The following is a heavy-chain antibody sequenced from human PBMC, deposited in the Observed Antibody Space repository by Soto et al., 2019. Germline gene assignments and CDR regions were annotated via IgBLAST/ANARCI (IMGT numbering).Heavy chain of an antibody. CDR1: GYTFTSYA. CDR3: ARDIIEEGGNYYYYGMDV. CDR2: INAGNGNT. J-gene: IGHJ6*02. Sequence: GASVKVSCKASGYTFTSYAMHWVRQAPGQRLEWMGWINAGNGNTKYSQKFQGRVTITRDTSASKAYMELSSLRSEDTAVYYCARDIIEEGGNYYYYGMDVWGQGTTVTVSS. D-gene: IGHD6-13*01. V-gene: IGHV1-3*01.